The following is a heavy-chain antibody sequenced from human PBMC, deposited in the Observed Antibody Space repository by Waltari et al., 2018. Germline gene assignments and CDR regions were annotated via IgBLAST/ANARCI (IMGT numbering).Heavy chain of an antibody. CDR1: GFTVCNDG. V-gene: IGHV3-7*01. D-gene: IGHD6-13*01. CDR2: IKQLGNEK. Sequence: EVQLVESGGALVQPGGSLRLSGAASGFTVCNDGMTLVRQAPGRGLEWVASIKQLGNEKNYGDSVRGRFTISRDDAKKSVYLELNSLRADDTAVYYCARDLRSWPYYLDYWGQGTLVTVSS. CDR3: ARDLRSWPYYLDY. J-gene: IGHJ4*02.